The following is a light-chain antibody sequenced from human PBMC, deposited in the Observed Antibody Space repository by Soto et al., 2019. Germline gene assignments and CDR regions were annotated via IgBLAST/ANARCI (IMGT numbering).Light chain of an antibody. J-gene: IGKJ1*01. Sequence: IVLTQSPATVSLSPGESATLSCKASQSISTYLAWYQQKPGQAPRLLIYDASKRITGIPARFSGSGSGTDFTLTISSLAPEDFAVYYCQHRFNWPRTSGQGTKV. CDR3: QHRFNWPRT. CDR2: DAS. CDR1: QSISTY. V-gene: IGKV3-11*01.